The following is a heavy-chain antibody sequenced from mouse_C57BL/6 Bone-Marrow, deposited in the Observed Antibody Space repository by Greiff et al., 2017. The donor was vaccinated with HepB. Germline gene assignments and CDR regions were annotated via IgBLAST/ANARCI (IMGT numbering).Heavy chain of an antibody. V-gene: IGHV14-4*01. J-gene: IGHJ3*01. CDR3: TTAYYSKCVSVLWFAY. Sequence: VQLQQSGAELVRPGASVKLSCTASGFNIKDDYMHWVKQRPEQGLEWIGWIDPENGDTEYASKFQGKATITAATSSNTAYLQLSRLTPEDTAVYYGTTAYYSKCVSVLWFAYWGQGTLVTVSA. CDR2: IDPENGDT. D-gene: IGHD2-5*01. CDR1: GFNIKDDY.